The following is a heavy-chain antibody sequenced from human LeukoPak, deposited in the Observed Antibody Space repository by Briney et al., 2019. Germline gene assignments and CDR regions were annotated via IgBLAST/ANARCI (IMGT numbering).Heavy chain of an antibody. CDR1: GGSISTNTYY. J-gene: IGHJ4*02. V-gene: IGHV4-39*07. D-gene: IGHD3-10*01. CDR2: IHHRGTT. Sequence: PSETLSLTCIVSGGSISTNTYYWGWIRLPPGKGLEWIGEIHHRGTTCYNPSLRSRVTISVDTSKNQFSLRLTSVTAADTAVYYCAKVTYNGYQHFDYWGQGNLVTVS. CDR3: AKVTYNGYQHFDY.